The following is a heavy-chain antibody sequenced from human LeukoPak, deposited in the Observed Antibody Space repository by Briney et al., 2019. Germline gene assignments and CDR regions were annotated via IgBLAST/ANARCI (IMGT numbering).Heavy chain of an antibody. CDR1: GGSISSYY. J-gene: IGHJ3*02. V-gene: IGHV4-59*01. CDR2: IYYSGST. D-gene: IGHD3-3*01. CDR3: ARGGDFWSGPKGDAFDI. Sequence: SETLSLTCTVSGGSISSYYWSWIRQPPGKGLEGIGYIYYSGSTNYNPSLKSRVTISVDTSKNQFSLKVSSVTAADTAVYYCARGGDFWSGPKGDAFDIWGQGTMVTVSS.